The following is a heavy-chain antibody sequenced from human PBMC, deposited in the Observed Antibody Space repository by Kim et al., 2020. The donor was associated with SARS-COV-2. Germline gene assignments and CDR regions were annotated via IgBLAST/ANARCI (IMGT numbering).Heavy chain of an antibody. CDR2: ISSSFGRT. V-gene: IGHV3-23*01. Sequence: GGSLRLSCAASGFTFSLYAMAWVRQAPGKGLEWISGISSSFGRTYYADSVKGRFTISRDDSKNTLFLQMNNLSAEDTAVYFCAKGLAVADPLDSWGQGTLVTVSS. CDR3: AKGLAVADPLDS. CDR1: GFTFSLYA. D-gene: IGHD6-19*01. J-gene: IGHJ4*02.